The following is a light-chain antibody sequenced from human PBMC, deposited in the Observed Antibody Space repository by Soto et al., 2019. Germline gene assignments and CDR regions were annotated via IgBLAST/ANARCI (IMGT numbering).Light chain of an antibody. Sequence: QSAPTQPPSASGSPGQSVTISCTGTSSDVGAYNYASWYQQHPGKAPKLIIYEVTKRPSGVPDRFSGSKSGNTASLTVSGLQAEDEADYYCNSYAGSKNFGVFGGGTKLT. CDR2: EVT. CDR1: SSDVGAYNY. J-gene: IGLJ3*02. V-gene: IGLV2-8*01. CDR3: NSYAGSKNFGV.